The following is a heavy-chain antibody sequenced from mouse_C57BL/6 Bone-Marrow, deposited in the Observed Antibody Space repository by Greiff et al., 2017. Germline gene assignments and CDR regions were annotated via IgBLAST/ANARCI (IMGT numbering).Heavy chain of an antibody. CDR3: AREGSYYESSMDY. J-gene: IGHJ4*01. CDR2: ISYDGSN. V-gene: IGHV3-6*01. D-gene: IGHD1-1*01. CDR1: GYSITSGYY. Sequence: DVKLQESGPGLVKPSQSLSLTCSVTGYSITSGYYWNWIRQFPGNKLEWMGYISYDGSNNYNPSLKNRISITRDTSKNQFFLKLNSVTTEDTATYYCAREGSYYESSMDYWGQGTSVTVSS.